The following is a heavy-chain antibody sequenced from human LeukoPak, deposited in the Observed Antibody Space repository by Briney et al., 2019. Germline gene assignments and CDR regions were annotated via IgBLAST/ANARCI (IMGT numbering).Heavy chain of an antibody. J-gene: IGHJ4*02. V-gene: IGHV3-13*01. CDR1: GFTFSSYD. D-gene: IGHD6-25*01. CDR2: IGISGGT. CDR3: ARGKYGYTSGWQIPDY. Sequence: GGSLRLSCAASGFTFSSYDMLWVRQVTGKGLEWVSSIGISGGTYYAGSVKGRFTISREDAKNSFYLQMNSLRAGDTAVYYCARGKYGYTSGWQIPDYWGQGTLVTVSS.